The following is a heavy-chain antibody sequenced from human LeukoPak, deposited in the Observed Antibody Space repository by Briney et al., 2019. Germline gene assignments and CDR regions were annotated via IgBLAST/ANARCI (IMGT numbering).Heavy chain of an antibody. D-gene: IGHD3-22*01. J-gene: IGHJ4*02. CDR3: AKDFLYYYDSSGYPGDY. CDR2: ISYDGSNK. Sequence: QAGGSLRLSCAASGFTFSSYGMHWVRQAPGKGLEWVAVISYDGSNKYYADSVKGRFTISRDNSKNTLYLQMNSLRAEDTAVYYCAKDFLYYYDSSGYPGDYWGQGTLVTVSS. CDR1: GFTFSSYG. V-gene: IGHV3-30*18.